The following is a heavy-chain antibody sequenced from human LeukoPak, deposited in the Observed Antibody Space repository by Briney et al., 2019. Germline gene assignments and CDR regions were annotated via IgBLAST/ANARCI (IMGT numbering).Heavy chain of an antibody. J-gene: IGHJ4*02. Sequence: GGSLRLSCAASGFTFSSSTMNWVRQAPGKGLEWVSSISSGSGTIFYADSVKGRFTISRDNAKNSLYLQMNSLRAEDTAVYYCARGGWGTAIDYWAQGTLVTVSS. D-gene: IGHD1-7*01. CDR2: ISSGSGTI. V-gene: IGHV3-48*01. CDR3: ARGGWGTAIDY. CDR1: GFTFSSST.